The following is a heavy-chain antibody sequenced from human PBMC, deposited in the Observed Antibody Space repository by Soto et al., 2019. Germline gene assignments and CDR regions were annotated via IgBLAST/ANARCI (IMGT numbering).Heavy chain of an antibody. J-gene: IGHJ5*02. V-gene: IGHV1-46*01. CDR2: INPSGDST. CDR1: GYTFTSYY. Sequence: ASVKVSCKASGYTFTSYYMHWVRQAPGQGLEWMGIINPSGDSTSYAQKFQGRVTMTRDTSTSTVYMELSSLRSEDTAVYYCARGGIVVVPAATLNWFDPWGQGTLVTVSS. CDR3: ARGGIVVVPAATLNWFDP. D-gene: IGHD2-2*01.